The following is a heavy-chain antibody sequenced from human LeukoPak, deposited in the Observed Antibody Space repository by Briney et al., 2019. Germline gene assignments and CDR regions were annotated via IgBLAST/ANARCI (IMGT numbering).Heavy chain of an antibody. CDR2: IYYSGST. Sequence: PSETLSLTCTVSGASISSSSYYWGWIRQPPGKGLEWIGSIYYSGSTYYNPSLKSRVTISVDTSKNQFSLKLSSVTAADTAVYYCARHTWGWLISYWGQGTLVTVSS. CDR1: GASISSSSYY. D-gene: IGHD5-12*01. V-gene: IGHV4-39*01. J-gene: IGHJ4*02. CDR3: ARHTWGWLISY.